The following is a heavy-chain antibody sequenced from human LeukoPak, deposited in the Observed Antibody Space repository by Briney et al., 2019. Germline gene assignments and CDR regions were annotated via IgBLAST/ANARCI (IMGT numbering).Heavy chain of an antibody. D-gene: IGHD5-18*01. CDR2: IYSGGST. V-gene: IGHV3-53*01. CDR3: AKYSSGYNYGFDY. J-gene: IGHJ4*02. Sequence: PGGSLRLSCAASGFTVSNNYMSWVRQAPGKGLEWVSVIYSGGSTYYADSVKGRFTISRDNSKNTLYLQMNSLRAEDTAVYYCAKYSSGYNYGFDYWGQGTLVTVSS. CDR1: GFTVSNNY.